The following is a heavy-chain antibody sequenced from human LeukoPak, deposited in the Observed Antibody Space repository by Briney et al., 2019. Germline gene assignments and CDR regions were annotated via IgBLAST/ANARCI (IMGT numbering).Heavy chain of an antibody. D-gene: IGHD2-2*01. Sequence: SETLSLTCAVSGYSISSGRYWGWIRQPPRMGLEWIGSVFHSGSTYYNPSLKSRVTISVDTSNDQFSLNLRSVTAADTAVYYCARSLSTAGIDYWGQGTLVTVSS. CDR2: VFHSGST. CDR3: ARSLSTAGIDY. V-gene: IGHV4-38-2*01. J-gene: IGHJ4*02. CDR1: GYSISSGRY.